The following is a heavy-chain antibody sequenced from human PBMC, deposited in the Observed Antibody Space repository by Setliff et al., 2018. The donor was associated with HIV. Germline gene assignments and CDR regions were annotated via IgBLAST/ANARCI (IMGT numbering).Heavy chain of an antibody. Sequence: GGSLRLSCGASGFTFSGSPMHWVRQASGKGLEWVGRIKTEAEGYATAYAASVKGRFTISRDDPKNTAYLQMNSLRTEDTAIYYCTRPQYIYDNSDSDNWGQGALVTVSS. CDR1: GFTFSGSP. CDR2: IKTEAEGYAT. V-gene: IGHV3-73*01. D-gene: IGHD3-22*01. CDR3: TRPQYIYDNSDSDN. J-gene: IGHJ4*02.